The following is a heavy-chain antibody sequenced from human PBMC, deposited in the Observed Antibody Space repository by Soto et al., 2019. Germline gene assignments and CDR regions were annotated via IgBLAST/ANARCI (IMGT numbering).Heavy chain of an antibody. CDR2: IYYSGST. CDR3: ARGYCSGGSCKGYFQH. D-gene: IGHD2-15*01. CDR1: GGSISSGGYY. Sequence: QVQLQESGPGLVKPSQTLSLTCTVSGGSISSGGYYWSWIRQHPGKGLEWIGYIYYSGSTYYNPSLKSRVTISVDTSKNQFSLKLSSVTAADTAVYYCARGYCSGGSCKGYFQHWGQGTLVTVSS. J-gene: IGHJ1*01. V-gene: IGHV4-31*03.